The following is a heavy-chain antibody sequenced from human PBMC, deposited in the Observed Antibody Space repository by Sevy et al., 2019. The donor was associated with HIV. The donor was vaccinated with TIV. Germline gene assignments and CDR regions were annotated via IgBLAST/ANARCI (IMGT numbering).Heavy chain of an antibody. D-gene: IGHD3-16*01. CDR2: IKEDGNER. J-gene: IGHJ6*02. Sequence: GGSLRLSCAASGFTFSDSWMTWVRQAPGKGLEWVANIKEDGNERYYVDSVKGRFTLSRDNAKMSAYLELTSLRVEDSAIYYCARGRRNWGLGGLDVWGQGTTVTVSS. V-gene: IGHV3-7*01. CDR1: GFTFSDSW. CDR3: ARGRRNWGLGGLDV.